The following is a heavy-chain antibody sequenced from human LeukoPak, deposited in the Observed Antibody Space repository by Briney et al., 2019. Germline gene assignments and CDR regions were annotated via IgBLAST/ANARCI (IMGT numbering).Heavy chain of an antibody. CDR1: GGSFSGYY. CDR3: ARGQWMVRSGDY. D-gene: IGHD6-19*01. V-gene: IGHV4-34*01. CDR2: INHSGST. J-gene: IGHJ4*02. Sequence: SETLSLTCAVSGGSFSGYYWSWIRQPPGKGLEWIGEINHSGSTNYNPSLKSRVTISVDTSKNQFSLRLTSVTAADTAVYYCARGQWMVRSGDYWGQGTLVTVSS.